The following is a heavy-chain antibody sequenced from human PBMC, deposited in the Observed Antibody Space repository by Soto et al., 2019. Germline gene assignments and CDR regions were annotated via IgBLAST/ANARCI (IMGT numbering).Heavy chain of an antibody. V-gene: IGHV1-2*02. J-gene: IGHJ4*02. CDR3: ARDTSNHFDF. D-gene: IGHD4-4*01. CDR1: GYTFTGYC. Sequence: GASVKVSCKASGYTFTGYCMHWVRQGPGQGLEWMGWINPNSGGTNYAQKFQGRITMTTDTSTSTAYMELRSLRSDDTALYFCARDTSNHFDFWGQATPVTVSS. CDR2: INPNSGGT.